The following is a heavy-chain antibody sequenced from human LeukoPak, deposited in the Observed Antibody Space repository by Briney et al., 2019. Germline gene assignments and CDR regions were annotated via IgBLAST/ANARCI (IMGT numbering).Heavy chain of an antibody. D-gene: IGHD3-10*01. CDR2: IYYSGST. V-gene: IGHV4-59*12. Sequence: KSSETLSLTCTVSGGSISSYYWSWIRQPPGKGLEWIGYIYYSGSTNYNPSLKSRVILSLDTSNNHFSLKLISVTAADTAVYYCARDSGTTGEVKFDPWGQGMLVTVSS. CDR1: GGSISSYY. CDR3: ARDSGTTGEVKFDP. J-gene: IGHJ5*02.